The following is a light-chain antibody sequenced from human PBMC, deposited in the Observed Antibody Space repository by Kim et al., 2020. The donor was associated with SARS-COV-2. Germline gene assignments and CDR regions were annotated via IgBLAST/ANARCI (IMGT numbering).Light chain of an antibody. V-gene: IGKV3-20*01. Sequence: EIVLTQSPGTLSLSPGERPTLSCRASQSVSSSYLAWYQQNPGQAPRLLIYGASRRATGIPDRFSGSGSGTDFTLTISRLEPEDFAVYYCQQYGSSSYTFGQGTKLEI. CDR1: QSVSSSY. J-gene: IGKJ2*01. CDR2: GAS. CDR3: QQYGSSSYT.